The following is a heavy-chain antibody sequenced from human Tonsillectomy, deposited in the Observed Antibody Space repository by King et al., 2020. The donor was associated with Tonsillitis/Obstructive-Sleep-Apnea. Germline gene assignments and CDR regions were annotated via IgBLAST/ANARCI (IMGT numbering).Heavy chain of an antibody. V-gene: IGHV3-72*01. CDR3: ARGGIADYYHVLDV. CDR2: TKNNANSYTT. CDR1: GFTFSDHY. D-gene: IGHD2-21*01. Sequence: EVQLVESGGGLVQPGESLRLSCAASGFTFSDHYMDWVRQAPGKGLEWVGRTKNNANSYTTEYAASVKGRFTISRDDSENSLYLQMNSLKTEDTAVYYCARGGIADYYHVLDVWGQGTTVPVSS. J-gene: IGHJ6*02.